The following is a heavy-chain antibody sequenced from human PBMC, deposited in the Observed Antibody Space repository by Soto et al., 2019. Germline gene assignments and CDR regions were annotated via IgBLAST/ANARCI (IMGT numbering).Heavy chain of an antibody. Sequence: QITLKESGPPLVKPTQTLTLTCTFSGFSLSTSGVGVGWFRQPPGEALEWLAVIYWDDDKRYRPSLESRLTITKDTSKNQVVLTMTNMDPVDTATYYCAHSSRITILGMVRYSFDYWGQGALVTVSS. J-gene: IGHJ4*02. CDR2: IYWDDDK. D-gene: IGHD3-3*01. V-gene: IGHV2-5*02. CDR1: GFSLSTSGVG. CDR3: AHSSRITILGMVRYSFDY.